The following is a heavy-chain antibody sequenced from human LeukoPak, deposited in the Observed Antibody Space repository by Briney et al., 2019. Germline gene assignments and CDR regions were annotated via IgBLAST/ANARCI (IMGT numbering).Heavy chain of an antibody. CDR2: INPNSGGT. J-gene: IGHJ5*02. Sequence: ASVKVSCKASGYTFTGYYMHWVRQAPGQGLEWMGWINPNSGGTNYAQKFRGRVTMTRDTSISTAYMELSRLRSDDTAVYYCARGLSSSWVVGWYNWFDPWGQGTLVTVSS. V-gene: IGHV1-2*02. D-gene: IGHD6-13*01. CDR3: ARGLSSSWVVGWYNWFDP. CDR1: GYTFTGYY.